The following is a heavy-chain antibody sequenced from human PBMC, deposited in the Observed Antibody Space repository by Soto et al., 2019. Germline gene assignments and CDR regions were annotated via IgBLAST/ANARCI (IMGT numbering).Heavy chain of an antibody. Sequence: QVHLVQSGAEVKKPGASVKVSCKASGYTFTSYGISWVRQAPGQGLDWMGWISAYNGNTNYAQKLQGRVTMTADTSTSTAYMELRSLRSDDTAVYYCARDTVVVPAANNWFDPWGQGTLVTVSS. J-gene: IGHJ5*02. CDR3: ARDTVVVPAANNWFDP. CDR2: ISAYNGNT. CDR1: GYTFTSYG. V-gene: IGHV1-18*01. D-gene: IGHD2-2*01.